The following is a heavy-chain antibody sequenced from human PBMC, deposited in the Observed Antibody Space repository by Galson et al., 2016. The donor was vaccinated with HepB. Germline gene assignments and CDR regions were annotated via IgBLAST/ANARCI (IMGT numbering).Heavy chain of an antibody. CDR3: ASDSSSGYFFES. D-gene: IGHD6-13*01. V-gene: IGHV3-21*05. J-gene: IGHJ4*02. CDR1: GVSLSDYN. CDR2: ITSSSTVI. Sequence: SLRLSCAASGVSLSDYNMNWVRQAPGKGLEWVSYITSSSTVIYYADSVEGRFTISRDNAKNSLYLQMNSLRAEDTAVYYCASDSSSGYFFESWGQGALVTVSS.